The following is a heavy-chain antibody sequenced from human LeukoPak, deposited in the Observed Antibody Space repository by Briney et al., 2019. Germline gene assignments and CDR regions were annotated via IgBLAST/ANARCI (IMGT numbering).Heavy chain of an antibody. D-gene: IGHD3-16*01. Sequence: GGSLRLSCAASGFTFSSYWMNWARQAPGKGLEWVASMNHNGNVNYYVDSVKGRFTISRDNAKNSLYLQMSNLRAEDTAWYFCARGGGLDVWGQGATVTVSS. CDR2: MNHNGNVN. J-gene: IGHJ6*02. CDR1: GFTFSSYW. CDR3: ARGGGLDV. V-gene: IGHV3-7*03.